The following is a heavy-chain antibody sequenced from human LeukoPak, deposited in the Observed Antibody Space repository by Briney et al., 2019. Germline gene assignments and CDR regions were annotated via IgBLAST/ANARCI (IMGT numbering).Heavy chain of an antibody. V-gene: IGHV3-23*01. CDR3: ATGYSSGWYEFVGYFQH. Sequence: GGSLRLSCAASGFSFSDYAMNWIRQSPEKGLEWVSGISGIGGHTYTADSVKGRFTVSRDNSKNTLYLQMKSLRAEDTAVYYCATGYSSGWYEFVGYFQHWGQGTLVTVSS. CDR1: GFSFSDYA. D-gene: IGHD6-19*01. CDR2: ISGIGGHT. J-gene: IGHJ1*01.